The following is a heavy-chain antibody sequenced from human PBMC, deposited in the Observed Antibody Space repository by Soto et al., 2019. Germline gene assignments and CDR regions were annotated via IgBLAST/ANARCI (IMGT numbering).Heavy chain of an antibody. CDR2: IYWNDDK. V-gene: IGHV2-5*01. Sequence: QITLKESGPTLVKPTQTLTLTCTFSGFSLTTPGAGVGWIRQPPGKALEWLALIYWNDDKRYSPSLKSRLTNTKDTSKNQVVLIMTNMDPVDTATYYCAHRGYGDYPRDNWFDPWGQGVPVIVSS. D-gene: IGHD4-17*01. J-gene: IGHJ5*02. CDR1: GFSLTTPGAG. CDR3: AHRGYGDYPRDNWFDP.